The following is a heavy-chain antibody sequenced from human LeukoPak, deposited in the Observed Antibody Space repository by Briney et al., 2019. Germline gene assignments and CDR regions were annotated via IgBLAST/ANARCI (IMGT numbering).Heavy chain of an antibody. Sequence: ASVKVSCKASGYTFTGHYMHWVRQAPGQGLEWMGWIKPDTGVTYYAQNFQGRFTMTTDTSISTAYMELRSLRSDDTAVYYCARGIFGGGNTYYGMGVWGQGTTVTVSS. V-gene: IGHV1-2*02. J-gene: IGHJ6*02. D-gene: IGHD4-23*01. CDR2: IKPDTGVT. CDR1: GYTFTGHY. CDR3: ARGIFGGGNTYYGMGV.